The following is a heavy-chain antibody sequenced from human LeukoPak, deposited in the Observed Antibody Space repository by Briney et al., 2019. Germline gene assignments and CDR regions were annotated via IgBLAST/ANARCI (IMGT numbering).Heavy chain of an antibody. CDR2: IYYSGST. CDR3: ARGYHDFSGYWLSYFDY. J-gene: IGHJ4*02. D-gene: IGHD3-22*01. V-gene: IGHV4-59*01. CDR1: GGSICSYY. Sequence: SETLSLTCTVSGGSICSYYWSWIRQPPGKGLEWIGYIYYSGSTNYNPSLKSRVTISVDTSKIQFSLKLSSVTAADTAVYYCARGYHDFSGYWLSYFDYWGQGTLVTVSS.